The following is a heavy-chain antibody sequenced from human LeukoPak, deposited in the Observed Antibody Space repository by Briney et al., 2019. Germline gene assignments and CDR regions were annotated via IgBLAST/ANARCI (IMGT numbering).Heavy chain of an antibody. Sequence: ASVKVSCKASGYTFTSYDINWVRQATGQGLEWMGWMNPNSGNTGYAQKFQGRVTTTRNTSISTAYMELSSLRSEDTAVYYCARGRGRRSGSTGWFDPWGQGTLVTVSS. D-gene: IGHD1-26*01. CDR3: ARGRGRRSGSTGWFDP. CDR1: GYTFTSYD. CDR2: MNPNSGNT. V-gene: IGHV1-8*01. J-gene: IGHJ5*02.